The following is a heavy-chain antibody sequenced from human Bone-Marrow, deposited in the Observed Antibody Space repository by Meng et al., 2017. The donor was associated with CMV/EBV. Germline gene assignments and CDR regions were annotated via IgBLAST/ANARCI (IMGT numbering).Heavy chain of an antibody. CDR1: GFTFSSYW. CDR2: IKQDGSEK. Sequence: LSLTCAASGFTFSSYWMSWVRQAPGKGLEWVANIKQDGSEKYYVDSVKGRFTISRDNAKNSLYLQMNSLRAEDTAVYYCHAQRGVATNPPTEYYFDYWGQGTLVTVYS. CDR3: HAQRGVATNPPTEYYFDY. D-gene: IGHD5-12*01. V-gene: IGHV3-7*01. J-gene: IGHJ4*02.